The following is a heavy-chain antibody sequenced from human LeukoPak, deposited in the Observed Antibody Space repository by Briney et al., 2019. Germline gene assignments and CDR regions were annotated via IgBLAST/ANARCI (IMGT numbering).Heavy chain of an antibody. J-gene: IGHJ5*02. Sequence: SQTLSLTCAVSGGSISSGGYSWSWIRQPPGKGLEWIGEINHSGSTNYNPSLKSRVTISVDTSKNQFSLKLSSVTAADTAVYYCASPHYYDENSFDPWGQGTLVTVSS. V-gene: IGHV4-30-2*01. CDR1: GGSISSGGYS. CDR3: ASPHYYDENSFDP. CDR2: INHSGST. D-gene: IGHD3-22*01.